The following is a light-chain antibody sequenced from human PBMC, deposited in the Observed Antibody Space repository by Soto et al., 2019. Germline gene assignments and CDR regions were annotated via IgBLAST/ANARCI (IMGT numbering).Light chain of an antibody. J-gene: IGKJ3*01. V-gene: IGKV3-20*01. CDR1: QSVSNTY. CDR3: QQYGRSPGLFT. Sequence: EMVLTQSPGTLSLSPGERATLSCSASQSVSNTYLAWYQQKPGQAPRLLIYDPSSRATGIPDRFSGSGSATDFTLTISRLEPEDFAVYYCQQYGRSPGLFTFGPGTRVDIK. CDR2: DPS.